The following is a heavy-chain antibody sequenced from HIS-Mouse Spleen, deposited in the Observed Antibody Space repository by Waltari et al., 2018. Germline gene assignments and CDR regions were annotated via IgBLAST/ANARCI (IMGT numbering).Heavy chain of an antibody. CDR2: IYYSGST. D-gene: IGHD6-13*01. CDR3: AREIPYSSSWYDWYVDL. J-gene: IGHJ2*01. Sequence: QLQLQESGPGLVKPSETLSLTCTVSGGSISSSRYYWGWIRQPPGKGREWIGRIYYSGSTYDNPSLKSRVTISVDTSKNQFALKLSSVTAADTAVYYCAREIPYSSSWYDWYVDLWGRGTLVTVSS. CDR1: GGSISSSRYY. V-gene: IGHV4-39*07.